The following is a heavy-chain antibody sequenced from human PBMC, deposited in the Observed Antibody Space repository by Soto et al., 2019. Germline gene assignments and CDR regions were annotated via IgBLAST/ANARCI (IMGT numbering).Heavy chain of an antibody. CDR3: ASEGEYCSGGSCYSNYFDY. J-gene: IGHJ4*02. Sequence: PSETLSLTCAVSGGSISSGGYSWSWIRQPPGKGLEWIGYIYHSGSTYYNPSLKSRVTISVDRSKNQFSLKLSSVTAADTAVYYCASEGEYCSGGSCYSNYFDYWGQGTLVTVSS. D-gene: IGHD2-15*01. CDR1: GGSISSGGYS. CDR2: IYHSGST. V-gene: IGHV4-30-2*01.